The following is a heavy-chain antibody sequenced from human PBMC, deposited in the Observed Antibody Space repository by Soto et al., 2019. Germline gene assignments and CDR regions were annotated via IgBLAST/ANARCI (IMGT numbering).Heavy chain of an antibody. J-gene: IGHJ3*02. Sequence: GRSLRLSCAASGFTFCSYGMHWVRRDPGKGLEWAAVIWYDGSNKYYADSVKGSFTISRDNSKNTLYLQINSLRPEDAAVYYCARGSPSYSGSYSAFDIWGQGTMVTVSS. CDR1: GFTFCSYG. CDR3: ARGSPSYSGSYSAFDI. CDR2: IWYDGSNK. D-gene: IGHD1-26*01. V-gene: IGHV3-33*01.